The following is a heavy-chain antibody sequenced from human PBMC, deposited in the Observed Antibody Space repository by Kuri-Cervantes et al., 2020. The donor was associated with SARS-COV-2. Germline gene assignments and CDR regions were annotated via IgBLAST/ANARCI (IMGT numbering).Heavy chain of an antibody. Sequence: ASVKVSCKASGYTFTSYGISWVRQAPGKGLEWMGGFDPEDGETIYAQKFQGRVTMTEDTSTDTAYMELSSLRSEDTAVYYCATVGSSTRGGSYLWGQGTLVTVSS. V-gene: IGHV1-24*01. J-gene: IGHJ4*02. CDR3: ATVGSSTRGGSYL. D-gene: IGHD1-26*01. CDR1: GYTFTSYG. CDR2: FDPEDGET.